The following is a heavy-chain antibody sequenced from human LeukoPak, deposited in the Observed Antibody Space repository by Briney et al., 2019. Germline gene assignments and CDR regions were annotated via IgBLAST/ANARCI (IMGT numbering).Heavy chain of an antibody. CDR1: GFTFSSYS. J-gene: IGHJ3*02. V-gene: IGHV3-48*01. D-gene: IGHD2-2*02. Sequence: RSGGSLRLSCAASGFTFSSYSMNWVRQAPGKGLEWVSHIISSSSVIYYADSVKGRFTISRNNAKTSLYLQMNSLRAEDTAVYYCAYCSSTSCYKGGAFDMWGQGTRVTVSS. CDR2: IISSSSVI. CDR3: AYCSSTSCYKGGAFDM.